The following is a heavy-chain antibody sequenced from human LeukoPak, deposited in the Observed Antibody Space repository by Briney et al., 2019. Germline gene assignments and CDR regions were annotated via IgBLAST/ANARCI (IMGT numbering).Heavy chain of an antibody. CDR3: ARDQRATNTQVRFCLD. CDR1: GYTFTSYG. Sequence: ASVKVSCKASGYTFTSYGISWVRQAPGQGLEWMGWISAYNGNTNFAQKLQGRVTMTTDTSTSTAYMDLRSLRSDDTAVYYCARDQRATNTQVRFCLDWGQGTLVTVSS. V-gene: IGHV1-18*01. CDR2: ISAYNGNT. D-gene: IGHD3-9*01. J-gene: IGHJ4*02.